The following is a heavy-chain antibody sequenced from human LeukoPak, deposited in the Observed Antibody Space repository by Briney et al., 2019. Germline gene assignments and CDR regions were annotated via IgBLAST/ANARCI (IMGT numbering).Heavy chain of an antibody. Sequence: GGSLRLSCAASGFTFSSYGMHWVRQAPGKGLEWVAFIRYDGSNKYYADSVKGRFTISRDNSKNTLYLQMNSLRAEDTAVYYCAKDQDITIPPLYWGQGTLVTVSS. D-gene: IGHD3-3*01. V-gene: IGHV3-30*02. CDR1: GFTFSSYG. J-gene: IGHJ4*02. CDR3: AKDQDITIPPLY. CDR2: IRYDGSNK.